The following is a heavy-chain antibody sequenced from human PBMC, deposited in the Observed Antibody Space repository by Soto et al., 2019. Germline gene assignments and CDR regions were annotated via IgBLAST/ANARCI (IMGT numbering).Heavy chain of an antibody. J-gene: IGHJ5*02. Sequence: EVQLLESGGGLVQPGGSLRLSCAASGFIFRIYAMSWVRQALGRGLDWVSSITGNGDTTYYPDSVKGRFTISRDNSKNTLFLQMNSLRVEDTAVYYCALHRPNYFGSGGGYYKSGGDHWGQGILVTVSS. CDR2: ITGNGDTT. CDR3: ALHRPNYFGSGGGYYKSGGDH. V-gene: IGHV3-23*01. D-gene: IGHD3-10*01. CDR1: GFIFRIYA.